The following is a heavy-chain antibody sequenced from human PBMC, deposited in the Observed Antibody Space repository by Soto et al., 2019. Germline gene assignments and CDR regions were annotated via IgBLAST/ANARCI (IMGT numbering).Heavy chain of an antibody. J-gene: IGHJ6*02. D-gene: IGHD5-18*01. V-gene: IGHV1-46*01. CDR3: ARGGRGYSYGTGYYYYYYGMDV. CDR1: GYTFTSYY. CDR2: INPSGGST. Sequence: ASVKVSCKASGYTFTSYYMHWVRQAPGQGLEWMGIINPSGGSTSYAQKFQGRVTMTRDTSTSTVYMELGSLRSEDTAVYYCARGGRGYSYGTGYYYYYYGMDVWGQGTTVTVSS.